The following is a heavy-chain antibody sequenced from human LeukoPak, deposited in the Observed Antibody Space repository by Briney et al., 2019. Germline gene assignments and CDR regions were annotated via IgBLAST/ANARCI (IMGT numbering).Heavy chain of an antibody. J-gene: IGHJ4*02. Sequence: GGSLRLSCAASGFTVSSNYMSWVRQAPGKGLEWGSVIYSGGSTYYADSVKGRFTISRDNSQNTLYLQMNSLRAEDTAVYYCARVKQYLDYWGQGTLVTGSS. CDR3: ARVKQYLDY. V-gene: IGHV3-66*01. CDR1: GFTVSSNY. CDR2: IYSGGST.